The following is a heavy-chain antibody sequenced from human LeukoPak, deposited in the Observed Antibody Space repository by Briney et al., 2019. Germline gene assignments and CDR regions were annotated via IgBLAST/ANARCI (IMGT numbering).Heavy chain of an antibody. CDR2: ISGSGGST. CDR1: GFTFSSYA. Sequence: QPGGSLRLSCAASGFTFSSYAMSWVRQAPGKGLEWVSAISGSGGSTYYADSVKGRFTISRDNSRNTLYLQMNSLRAEDTAVYYCAKDGIAARLADYWGQGTLVSVSS. D-gene: IGHD6-6*01. V-gene: IGHV3-23*01. J-gene: IGHJ4*02. CDR3: AKDGIAARLADY.